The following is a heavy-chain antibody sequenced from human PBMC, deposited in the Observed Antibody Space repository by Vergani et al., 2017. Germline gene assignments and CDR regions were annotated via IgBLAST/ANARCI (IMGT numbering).Heavy chain of an antibody. V-gene: IGHV3-23*01. CDR2: ISDSGVST. Sequence: EVQLLESGGGLVQPGGSLRLSCAASGFTFSSYAMSWVRQSPGKGLEGVSTISDSGVSTYYSDSVKGRFTISRDNSKNTRCLEMNSLRAEDTAVYYCAKDLHSSSALDSWGQGTLVTVSS. CDR3: AKDLHSSSALDS. D-gene: IGHD6-13*01. J-gene: IGHJ4*02. CDR1: GFTFSSYA.